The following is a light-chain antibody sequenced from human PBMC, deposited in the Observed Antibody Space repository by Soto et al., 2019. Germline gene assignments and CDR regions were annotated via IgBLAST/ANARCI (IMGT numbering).Light chain of an antibody. CDR2: GAS. Sequence: EIVLTQSPGTLSLSPGARATLSCRASQSVTSSYLAWYQQKPGQAPRLLIYGASSRATGIPDRFSGSGSGTDFTLTISRLEPEDFVVYYCQQYGSSPGYTFGQGTKLEIK. CDR1: QSVTSSY. CDR3: QQYGSSPGYT. J-gene: IGKJ2*01. V-gene: IGKV3-20*01.